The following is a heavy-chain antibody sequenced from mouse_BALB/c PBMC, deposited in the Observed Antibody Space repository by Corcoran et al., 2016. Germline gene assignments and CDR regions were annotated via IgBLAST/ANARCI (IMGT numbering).Heavy chain of an antibody. J-gene: IGHJ2*01. CDR3: GRSREGNYVVY. CDR1: GFNIKETY. Sequence: EVQLQQSGAELVKQGASVKLSCTASGFNIKETYMHWVKQRPEQGLEWIGRIDPANGNTKFDPKFQGKATMTADTSSITVYLQLSSLTSEATAVYYCGRSREGNYVVYWGQGTTLTVSS. V-gene: IGHV14-3*02. D-gene: IGHD2-1*01. CDR2: IDPANGNT.